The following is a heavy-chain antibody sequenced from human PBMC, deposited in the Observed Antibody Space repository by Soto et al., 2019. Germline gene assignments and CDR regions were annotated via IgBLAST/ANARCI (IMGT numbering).Heavy chain of an antibody. V-gene: IGHV3-15*07. CDR1: SVSNAW. Sequence: SVSNAWMNWVRQAPGKGLEWVGRIKSKADGGTTDYAAPVKDRFTISRDDSKTTLYLQMNSLKTEDTAVYYCTTGVSYDCSGYYYWYFDLWGRGPLVTVSS. CDR3: TTGVSYDCSGYYYWYFDL. D-gene: IGHD3-22*01. CDR2: IKSKADGGTT. J-gene: IGHJ2*01.